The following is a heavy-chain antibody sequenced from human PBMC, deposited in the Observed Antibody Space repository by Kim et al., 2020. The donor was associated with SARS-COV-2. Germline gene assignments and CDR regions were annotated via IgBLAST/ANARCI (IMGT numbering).Heavy chain of an antibody. CDR3: ARDYIYFYEPGTEYYFDH. CDR2: IIPYLGIT. CDR1: GNTFSGYG. V-gene: IGHV1-69*04. Sequence: SVKVSCKTSGNTFSGYGISWVRQAPGRGLEWMGRIIPYLGITNYAQGFQGRVTITADKSTGTAYMEMSSLTSADTAIFFCARDYIYFYEPGTEYYFDHW. J-gene: IGHJ4*01. D-gene: IGHD1-1*01.